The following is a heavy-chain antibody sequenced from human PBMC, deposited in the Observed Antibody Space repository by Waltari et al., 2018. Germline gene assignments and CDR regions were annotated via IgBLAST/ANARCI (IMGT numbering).Heavy chain of an antibody. D-gene: IGHD5-12*01. V-gene: IGHV3-21*01. J-gene: IGHJ4*02. CDR2: ISGSTGYI. Sequence: EVQLVESGGGLVKPVGSLRLSCAASGFPFSTYSMNWVRQAPGKGLEWVSSISGSTGYIYYADSVKGRFTISRDNAKSSLYLEMNSLRGEDTAIYYCARAEQPMATIIGVDYWGQGTLVTVSS. CDR3: ARAEQPMATIIGVDY. CDR1: GFPFSTYS.